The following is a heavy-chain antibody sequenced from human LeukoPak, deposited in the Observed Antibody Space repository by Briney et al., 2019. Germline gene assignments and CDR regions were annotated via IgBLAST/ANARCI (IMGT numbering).Heavy chain of an antibody. V-gene: IGHV3-7*05. Sequence: GGSLRLSCVASGFTFSTHWMSWVRQAPGKGLEWVANINQDGSVKYYVDSVKGRFTISRDNAKNSLYLQVNSLRAEGSAVYYCARDGVAPGIYFDYWGQGTLVTVSS. D-gene: IGHD2-2*01. CDR2: INQDGSVK. J-gene: IGHJ4*02. CDR3: ARDGVAPGIYFDY. CDR1: GFTFSTHW.